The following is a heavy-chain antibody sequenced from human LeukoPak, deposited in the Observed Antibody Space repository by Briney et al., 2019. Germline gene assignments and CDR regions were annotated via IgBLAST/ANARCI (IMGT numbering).Heavy chain of an antibody. Sequence: GRSLRLSCAASGFTFSTYGMHWVRQAPGKGLEWVAVISYDGSNKYYADSVKGRFTISRDNSKNTLYLQMNSLRAEDTAVYYCAKVLLAAADYWGQGTLVTVSS. D-gene: IGHD6-13*01. CDR2: ISYDGSNK. V-gene: IGHV3-30*18. J-gene: IGHJ4*02. CDR3: AKVLLAAADY. CDR1: GFTFSTYG.